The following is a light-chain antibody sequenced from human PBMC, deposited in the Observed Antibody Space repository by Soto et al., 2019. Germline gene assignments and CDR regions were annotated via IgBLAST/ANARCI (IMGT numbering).Light chain of an antibody. CDR1: QTIVTY. Sequence: EIVLTQSPATLSLSPGERATLSCRASQTIVTYLAWYQHKPGQTPRLLIYDASNRATGVPARFSGSGSGTAFTLTISNLEPEDFAIYYCQQRYNWPPFTFGPGTKVDIK. CDR2: DAS. CDR3: QQRYNWPPFT. V-gene: IGKV3-11*01. J-gene: IGKJ3*01.